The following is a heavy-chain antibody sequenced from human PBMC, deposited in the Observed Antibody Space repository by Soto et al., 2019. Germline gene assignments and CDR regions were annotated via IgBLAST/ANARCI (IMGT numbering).Heavy chain of an antibody. CDR1: GFTFSSYW. D-gene: IGHD1-26*01. CDR3: ARDNVGANNWSAFGI. Sequence: GGSLRLSCAASGFTFSSYWMHWVRQAPGKGLVWVSRINSDGSSTSYADSVKGRFTISRDNAKNTLYLQMNSLRAEDTAVYYCARDNVGANNWSAFGIWGQGTMVTVSS. CDR2: INSDGSST. V-gene: IGHV3-74*01. J-gene: IGHJ3*02.